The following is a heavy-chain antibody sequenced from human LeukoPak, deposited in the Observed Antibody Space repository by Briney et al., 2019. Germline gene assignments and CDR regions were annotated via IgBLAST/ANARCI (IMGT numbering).Heavy chain of an antibody. V-gene: IGHV5-51*01. CDR2: IYPGDSDT. CDR3: ARHHLRYCSGGSCYEVFYMDV. Sequence: GASLKISCKGSGYIFTSYWIGWGRPLPGKGLEWMGIIYPGDSDTRDSPSFQGQVTISADKSISTAYLQWSSLKASDTAMYYCARHHLRYCSGGSCYEVFYMDVWGKGTTVTVSS. CDR1: GYIFTSYW. J-gene: IGHJ6*03. D-gene: IGHD2-15*01.